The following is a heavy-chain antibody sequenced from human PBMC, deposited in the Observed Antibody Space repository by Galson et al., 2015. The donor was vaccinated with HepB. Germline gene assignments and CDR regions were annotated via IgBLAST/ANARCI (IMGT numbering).Heavy chain of an antibody. CDR3: ARASSVYYYGGHDY. CDR2: IYYSGST. J-gene: IGHJ4*02. CDR1: GGSISSYY. Sequence: SETLSLTCTVSGGSISSYYWSWIRQPPGKGLEWIGYIYYSGSTNYNPSLKSRVTISVDTSKNQFSLKLSSVTAADTAVYYCARASSVYYYGGHDYWGQGTLVTVSS. V-gene: IGHV4-59*01. D-gene: IGHD3-22*01.